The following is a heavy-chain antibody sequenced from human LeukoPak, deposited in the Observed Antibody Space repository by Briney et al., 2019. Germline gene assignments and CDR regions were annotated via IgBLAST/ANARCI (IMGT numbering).Heavy chain of an antibody. V-gene: IGHV3-30*02. CDR3: AKDFSPVGPSVLDH. CDR2: IGNDGRNE. CDR1: GFTFSGYG. Sequence: PGGSLRLSCAVSGFTFSGYGRQWVRRTPGRGLEYVAFIGNDGRNEDYADSVKGRFTISRDNSKNTLDLEMNSLRVEDTAVYYCAKDFSPVGPSVLDHWGQGTLVTVSS. J-gene: IGHJ4*02. D-gene: IGHD1-26*01.